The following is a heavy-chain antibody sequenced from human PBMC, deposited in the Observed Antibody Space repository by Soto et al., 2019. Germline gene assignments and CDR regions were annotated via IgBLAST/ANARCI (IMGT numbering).Heavy chain of an antibody. CDR1: GGSISSSNW. D-gene: IGHD6-13*01. CDR2: IYHSGST. J-gene: IGHJ1*01. V-gene: IGHV4-4*02. CDR3: ARGPRAAAGTE. Sequence: QVQLQESGPGLVKPSGTLSLTCAVSGGSISSSNWWSWVRQPPGKGLEWIGEIYHSGSTNYNPSLDGRVPMSVDKPKIPCSLVLSSVSAACTAAFYCARGPRAAAGTEWGQGTRVPVSS.